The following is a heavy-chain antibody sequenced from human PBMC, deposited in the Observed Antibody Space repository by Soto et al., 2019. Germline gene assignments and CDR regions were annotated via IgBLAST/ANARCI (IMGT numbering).Heavy chain of an antibody. CDR3: ARFTQYSSSSNWFDP. Sequence: SQTLSLTCAISGDSVSSNSAAWNWIRQSPSRSLEWLGRTYYRSKWYNDYEVSVKSRITINPDTSKNKYSLQLNSVTPEDTAVYYCARFTQYSSSSNWFDPWGQGTLVTVSS. D-gene: IGHD6-6*01. CDR1: GDSVSSNSAA. V-gene: IGHV6-1*01. CDR2: TYYRSKWYN. J-gene: IGHJ5*02.